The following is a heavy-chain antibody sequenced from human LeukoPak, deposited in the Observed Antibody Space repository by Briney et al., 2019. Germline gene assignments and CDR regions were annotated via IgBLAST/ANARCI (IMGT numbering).Heavy chain of an antibody. Sequence: GGSLRLSFAASGFTFDDYTMHWVRQAPGKGLEWVSLISWDGGSTYYADSVKGRFTISRDNSKNSLYLQMNSLRTEDTALYYCAKDASTVTTTGPFDYWGQGTLVTVSS. CDR3: AKDASTVTTTGPFDY. CDR1: GFTFDDYT. V-gene: IGHV3-43*01. J-gene: IGHJ4*02. CDR2: ISWDGGST. D-gene: IGHD4-11*01.